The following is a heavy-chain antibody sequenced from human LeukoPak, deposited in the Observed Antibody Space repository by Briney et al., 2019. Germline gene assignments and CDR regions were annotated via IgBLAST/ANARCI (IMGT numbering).Heavy chain of an antibody. V-gene: IGHV3-53*05. J-gene: IGHJ5*02. CDR1: GFTVSSNY. Sequence: GGSLRLSCAASGFTVSSNYMSWVRQAPGKGLEWVSVIYSGGSAYYADSVKGRFTISRDNSKNTLYLQMNSLRAEDTAVYYCAKDLTMVRGWDWFDPWGQGTLVTVSS. CDR3: AKDLTMVRGWDWFDP. CDR2: IYSGGSA. D-gene: IGHD3-10*01.